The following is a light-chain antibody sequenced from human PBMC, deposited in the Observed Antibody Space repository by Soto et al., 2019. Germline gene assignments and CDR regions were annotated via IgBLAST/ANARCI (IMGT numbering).Light chain of an antibody. CDR1: QNLSRN. J-gene: IGKJ2*01. CDR3: QQYDKWPHI. Sequence: EMVMTQSPATLSVSPGERATLSCRASQNLSRNLACYQQQPGQAPRLLIFYASTRATGIPARFSGSGSGTDFPLTISSLQSEDFAVYYCQQYDKWPHIFGQGTKLEIK. CDR2: YAS. V-gene: IGKV3-15*01.